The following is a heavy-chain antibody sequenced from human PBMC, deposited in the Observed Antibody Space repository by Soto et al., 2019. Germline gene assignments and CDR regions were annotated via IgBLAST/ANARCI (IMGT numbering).Heavy chain of an antibody. J-gene: IGHJ6*03. D-gene: IGHD6-19*01. CDR1: GFSLSNGKVG. CDR2: IFSNDEK. CDR3: ARILFGRSVAGGYFYMDV. V-gene: IGHV2-26*01. Sequence: HVTLKESGPVLVKPTETLTLTCTVSGFSLSNGKVGVSWIRQPPGKALEWLAHIFSNDEKSYRTSLKSRLTTSEDASKRQVVPTMTNVDPVDTATYYCARILFGRSVAGGYFYMDVWGKGTTVTVSS.